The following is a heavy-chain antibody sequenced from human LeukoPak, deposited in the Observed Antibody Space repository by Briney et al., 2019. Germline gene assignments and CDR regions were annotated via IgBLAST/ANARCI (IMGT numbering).Heavy chain of an antibody. CDR3: ARLKAADPQLVW. V-gene: IGHV1-69*05. CDR1: GGTFSSYA. CDR2: IIPIFGTA. D-gene: IGHD6-13*01. Sequence: SVKVSCKASGGTFSSYAISWVRQAPGQGLEWMGGIIPIFGTANYAQKFQGRVTITTDESTSTAYMELSSLRSEDTAVYYCARLKAADPQLVWWGQGTLVTVSS. J-gene: IGHJ4*02.